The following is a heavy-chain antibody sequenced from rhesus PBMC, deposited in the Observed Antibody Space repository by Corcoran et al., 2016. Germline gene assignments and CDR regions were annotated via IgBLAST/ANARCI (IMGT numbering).Heavy chain of an antibody. J-gene: IGHJ5-2*02. Sequence: EVQLVETGGGLVQPGGSVKPSFSGSGFTSISYEMSWVPQAPGKGLEGVSASNSGGVSTYYGDSVKGRFTISRDNSKNTLSLQMNSLRAEDAAVYYCAKVGSLDVWGRGVLVTVSS. CDR2: SNSGGVST. CDR3: AKVGSLDV. CDR1: GFTSISYE. V-gene: IGHV3S5*01.